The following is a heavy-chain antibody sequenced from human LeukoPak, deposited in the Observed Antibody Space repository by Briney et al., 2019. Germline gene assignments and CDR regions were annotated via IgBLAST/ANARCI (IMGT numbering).Heavy chain of an antibody. D-gene: IGHD3-9*01. CDR1: GGSISSSSYY. V-gene: IGHV4-39*01. J-gene: IGHJ4*02. CDR2: IYYSGST. CDR3: ARTYYDILTGYVLFDY. Sequence: PSETLSLTCTVYGGSISSSSYYWGRIRQPRGKGLEWFERIYYSGSTYYNPSLKSRVTISVDTSKNQFSLKLSSVTAADTAVYYCARTYYDILTGYVLFDYWGQGTLVTVSS.